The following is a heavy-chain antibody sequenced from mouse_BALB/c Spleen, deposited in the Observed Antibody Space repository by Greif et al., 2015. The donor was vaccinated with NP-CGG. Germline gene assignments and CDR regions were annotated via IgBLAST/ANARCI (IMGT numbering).Heavy chain of an antibody. D-gene: IGHD1-1*01. CDR1: GFTFSDYG. CDR2: ISNLAYSI. J-gene: IGHJ1*01. CDR3: ARDYGSSYWYFDV. Sequence: VNVVESGGGLVQPGGSRKLSCAASGFTFSDYGMAWVRQAPGKGPEWVAFISNLAYSIYYADTVTGRFTISRENAKNTLYLKMSSLRSEDTAMYYCARDYGSSYWYFDVWGAGTTVTVSS. V-gene: IGHV5-15*02.